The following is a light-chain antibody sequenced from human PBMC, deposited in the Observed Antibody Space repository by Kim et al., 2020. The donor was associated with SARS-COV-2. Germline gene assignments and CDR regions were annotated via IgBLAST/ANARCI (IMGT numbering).Light chain of an antibody. CDR3: QQYDRPPWT. CDR1: QSVTSSY. V-gene: IGKV3-20*01. Sequence: SPGERATLACRASQSVTSSYLAWYQQKPGKAPRLLIFGATSRATGIPDRFRGSGSGTDFTLTISRLEPEDFATYYCQQYDRPPWTFGQGTKVDIK. J-gene: IGKJ1*01. CDR2: GAT.